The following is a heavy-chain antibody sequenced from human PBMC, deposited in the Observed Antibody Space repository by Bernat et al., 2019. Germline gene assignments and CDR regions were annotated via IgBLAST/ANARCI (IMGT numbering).Heavy chain of an antibody. Sequence: QVQLVESGGGLVQPGRSLRLSCAASGFIFTNYAMHWVRQAPGKGLEWVAITSYDGSKKYYADSVKGRFTISRDNSKSTLYLQMNNLRVEDTALYYCARGMTYTNSPMADFWGQGTLVTVSS. CDR1: GFIFTNYA. V-gene: IGHV3-30-3*01. CDR3: ARGMTYTNSPMADF. CDR2: TSYDGSKK. D-gene: IGHD6-6*01. J-gene: IGHJ4*02.